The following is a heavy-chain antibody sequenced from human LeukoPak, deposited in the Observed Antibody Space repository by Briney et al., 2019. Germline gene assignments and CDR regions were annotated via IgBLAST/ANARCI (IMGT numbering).Heavy chain of an antibody. CDR2: ISAYNGNT. J-gene: IGHJ5*02. CDR3: ARDREYCSGRSCYSWFDP. CDR1: GYTFTSYG. D-gene: IGHD2-15*01. V-gene: IGHV1-18*01. Sequence: AASVKVSCKASGYTFTSYGISWVRQAPGQGLEWMGCISAYNGNTNYAQKLQGRVTMTTDTSTSTAYMELRSLRSDDTAVYYCARDREYCSGRSCYSWFDPWGQGTLVTVSS.